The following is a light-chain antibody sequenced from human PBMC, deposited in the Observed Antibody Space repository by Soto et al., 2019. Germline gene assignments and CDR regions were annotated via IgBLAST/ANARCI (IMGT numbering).Light chain of an antibody. V-gene: IGLV2-11*01. CDR3: CSYAGSYTNV. J-gene: IGLJ1*01. CDR1: SSVVGTYTY. CDR2: DVI. Sequence: QSALTQPRSVSGSPGQSVTISCTGTSSVVGTYTYVSWYQQHPGKAPKLIIYDVIKRPSGVPDRFSGSKSGNTASLTISGLQAEDEADYYCCSYAGSYTNVFGTGTKVTVL.